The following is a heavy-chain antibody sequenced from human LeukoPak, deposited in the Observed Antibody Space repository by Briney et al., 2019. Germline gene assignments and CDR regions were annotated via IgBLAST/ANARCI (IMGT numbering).Heavy chain of an antibody. D-gene: IGHD4-23*01. CDR1: GFTFSNAW. CDR2: IKSKTDGGTT. Sequence: GGSLRLSCAASGFTFSNAWMNWVRQAPGKGLEWVGRIKSKTDGGTTDYAAPVKGRFTISRDDSKNTLYLQMNSLKTEDTAVYYCTTPSGVTLDYYYYGMDVWGQGTTVTVSS. V-gene: IGHV3-15*07. CDR3: TTPSGVTLDYYYYGMDV. J-gene: IGHJ6*02.